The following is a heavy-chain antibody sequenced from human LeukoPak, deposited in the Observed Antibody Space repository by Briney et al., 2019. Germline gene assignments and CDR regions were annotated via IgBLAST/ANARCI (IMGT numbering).Heavy chain of an antibody. J-gene: IGHJ4*02. V-gene: IGHV3-23*01. CDR1: GFTICNYA. D-gene: IGHD6-25*01. Sequence: GGSLRLSCATSGFTICNYAMSWVRQAPGKGLEWLSTIGSGGGTYYADSVKGRFTISRDNSINTLYLQMNSLRAEDTALYYCANRGRYYFDYWGQGALVTVSS. CDR3: ANRGRYYFDY. CDR2: IGSGGGT.